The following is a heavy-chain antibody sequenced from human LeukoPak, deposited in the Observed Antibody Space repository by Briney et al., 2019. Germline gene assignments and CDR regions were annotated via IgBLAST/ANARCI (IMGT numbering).Heavy chain of an antibody. CDR2: IYIGGTT. V-gene: IGHV3-66*02. Sequence: PGGSLRLSCAASGFTVSNNYMAWVRQAPGKGLEWVSTIYIGGTTDYADSVKGRFTISRDNSKNTLHLQMDSLRVEDTAVYYCTRVLWSGYCFDYWGQGILVTVSS. CDR1: GFTVSNNY. J-gene: IGHJ4*02. D-gene: IGHD3-3*01. CDR3: TRVLWSGYCFDY.